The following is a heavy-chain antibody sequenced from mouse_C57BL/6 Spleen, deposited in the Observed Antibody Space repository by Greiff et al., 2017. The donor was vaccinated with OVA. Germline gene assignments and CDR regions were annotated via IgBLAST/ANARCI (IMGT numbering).Heavy chain of an antibody. J-gene: IGHJ4*01. CDR1: GYTFTSYW. D-gene: IGHD1-1*01. Sequence: QVQLQQSGAELVMPGASVKLSCKASGYTFTSYWMHWVKQRPGQGLEWIGEIDPSDSYTNYNQKFKGKSTLTVDKSSSTAYMQLSSLTSEDSAVYYCARAKIYEDYWGQGTSVTVSS. CDR3: ARAKIYEDY. V-gene: IGHV1-69*01. CDR2: IDPSDSYT.